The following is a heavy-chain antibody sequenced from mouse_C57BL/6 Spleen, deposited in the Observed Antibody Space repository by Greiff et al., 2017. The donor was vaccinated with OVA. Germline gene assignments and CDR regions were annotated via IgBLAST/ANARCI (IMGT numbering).Heavy chain of an antibody. D-gene: IGHD1-1*01. CDR1: GYTFTSYW. CDR2: INPSSGYT. J-gene: IGHJ2*01. CDR3: ARSYYCSSYNFDY. Sequence: VQLQESGAELAKPGASVKLSCKASGYTFTSYWMHWVKQRPGQGLEWIGYINPSSGYTKYNQKFKDKATLTADKSSSTAYMQLSSLTYEDSAVYYCARSYYCSSYNFDYWGQGTTLTVSS. V-gene: IGHV1-7*01.